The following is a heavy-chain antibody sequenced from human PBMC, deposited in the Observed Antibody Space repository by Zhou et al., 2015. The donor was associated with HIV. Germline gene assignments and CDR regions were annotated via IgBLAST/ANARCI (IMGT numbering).Heavy chain of an antibody. D-gene: IGHD3-10*01. CDR2: INPSGGST. CDR1: GDTFTNYY. V-gene: IGHV1-46*01. J-gene: IGHJ5*02. CDR3: ASRFGDDDGFDP. Sequence: QVQLEQSGAEVKKPGASVKVSCKASGDTFTNYYMHWVRQAPGQGLEWMGVINPSGGSTSYAQKFQGRVTMTTDTSTSTAYMELRSLRSDDTAVYYCASRFGDDDGFDPWGQGTLVTVSS.